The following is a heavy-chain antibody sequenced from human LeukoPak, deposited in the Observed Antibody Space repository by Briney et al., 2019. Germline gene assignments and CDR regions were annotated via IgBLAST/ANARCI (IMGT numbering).Heavy chain of an antibody. Sequence: GESLRLSCAASGFTFSTCAMSWVRRAPGKGLEWVSSISASGGGSYYADSVKGRFTISRDDSKNTLYLQMNSLRAEDTAVYYCARDEWALERLDYWGQGTLVTVSS. J-gene: IGHJ4*02. CDR3: ARDEWALERLDY. CDR1: GFTFSTCA. V-gene: IGHV3-23*01. D-gene: IGHD1-1*01. CDR2: ISASGGGS.